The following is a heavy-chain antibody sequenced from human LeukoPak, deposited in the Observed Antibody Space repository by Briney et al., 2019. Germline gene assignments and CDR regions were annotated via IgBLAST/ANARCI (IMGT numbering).Heavy chain of an antibody. V-gene: IGHV3-23*01. Sequence: PGGSLRLSCAASGFTFGTYAMSWVRQAPGKGLEWVSRISDTGDVAYYADSVKGRFTISRDNSQNTLYLQMNSLRAEDTALYYCAKYGVSESYRCLDYRGQGTLVTVTS. J-gene: IGHJ4*02. CDR3: AKYGVSESYRCLDY. D-gene: IGHD3-16*02. CDR1: GFTFGTYA. CDR2: ISDTGDVA.